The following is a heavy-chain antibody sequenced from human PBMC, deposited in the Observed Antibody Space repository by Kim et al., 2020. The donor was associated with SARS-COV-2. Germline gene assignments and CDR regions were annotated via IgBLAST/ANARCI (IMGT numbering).Heavy chain of an antibody. J-gene: IGHJ4*02. Sequence: RYSPSLQGQVTISADKSISTAYLQWSSLKASDTAMYYCARGGSSRVFDYWGQGTLVTVSS. V-gene: IGHV5-51*01. CDR3: ARGGSSRVFDY. D-gene: IGHD6-13*01.